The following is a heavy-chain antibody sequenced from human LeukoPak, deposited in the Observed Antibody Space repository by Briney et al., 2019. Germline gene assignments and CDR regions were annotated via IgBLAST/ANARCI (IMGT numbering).Heavy chain of an antibody. CDR2: IKQDGSEK. V-gene: IGHV3-7*01. CDR1: GFTFSSYS. Sequence: GGSLRLSCAASGFTFSSYSMNWVRQAPGKGLEWVANIKQDGSEKYYVDSVKGRFTISRDNAKNSLYLQMNSLRAEDTAVYYCARSTYYDILTGYYNPRGDYYGMDVWGQGTTVTVSS. CDR3: ARSTYYDILTGYYNPRGDYYGMDV. D-gene: IGHD3-9*01. J-gene: IGHJ6*02.